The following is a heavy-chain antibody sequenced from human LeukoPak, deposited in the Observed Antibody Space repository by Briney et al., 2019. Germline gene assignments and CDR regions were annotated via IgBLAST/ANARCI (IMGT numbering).Heavy chain of an antibody. V-gene: IGHV1-58*02. CDR2: IVVGSGNT. D-gene: IGHD6-6*01. CDR3: AKGGYSSSSDAFDI. CDR1: GFTFTSSA. J-gene: IGHJ3*02. Sequence: ASVKVSCKASGFTFTSSAMQWVRQARGQRLEWIGWIVVGSGNTNYAQKFQERVTITRDMSTSTAYMELSSLRSEDTAVYYCAKGGYSSSSDAFDIWGQGTMVTVSS.